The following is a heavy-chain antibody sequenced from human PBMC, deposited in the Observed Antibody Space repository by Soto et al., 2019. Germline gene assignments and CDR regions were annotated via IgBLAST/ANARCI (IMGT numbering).Heavy chain of an antibody. J-gene: IGHJ6*02. CDR1: GGSISGFF. Sequence: SETLSLTCTVSGGSISGFFWTWVRQPPGMPLEGLGHVAASGSTAYNPSLRSRLSLSLDVSKNRFSLELTSVTAADTATYFCARGGSTHYYYGLDVWGQGTTVTV. CDR2: VAASGST. CDR3: ARGGSTHYYYGLDV. V-gene: IGHV4-4*07.